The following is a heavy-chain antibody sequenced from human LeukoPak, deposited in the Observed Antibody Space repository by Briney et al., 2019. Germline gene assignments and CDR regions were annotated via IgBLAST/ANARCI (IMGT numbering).Heavy chain of an antibody. CDR3: ARGDHSSGPPRMDY. Sequence: SETLSLTCTVSGGSISSGDYYWSWIRQPPGKGLEWIGYIYYSGSTYYNPSLKSRVTMSVDTSKNQFSLKLSSVTAADTAVYYCARGDHSSGPPRMDYWGQGTLVTVSS. CDR2: IYYSGST. V-gene: IGHV4-30-4*01. CDR1: GGSISSGDYY. D-gene: IGHD3-22*01. J-gene: IGHJ4*02.